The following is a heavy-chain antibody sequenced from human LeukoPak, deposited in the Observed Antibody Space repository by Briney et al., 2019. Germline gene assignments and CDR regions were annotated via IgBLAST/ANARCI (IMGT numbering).Heavy chain of an antibody. V-gene: IGHV3-30*18. J-gene: IGHJ4*02. Sequence: GGSLRLSCAASGFTFSSYGMHWVRQAPGEGLEWVAVISYDGSNKYYADSVKGRFTISRDNSKNTLYLQMNSLRAEDTAVYYCAKDRSDRRALDYWGQGTLVTVSS. CDR2: ISYDGSNK. CDR3: AKDRSDRRALDY. CDR1: GFTFSSYG.